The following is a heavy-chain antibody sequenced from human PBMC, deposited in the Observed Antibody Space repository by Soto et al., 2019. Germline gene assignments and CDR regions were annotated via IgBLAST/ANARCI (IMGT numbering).Heavy chain of an antibody. D-gene: IGHD6-13*01. CDR2: TYYRSQWFN. V-gene: IGHV6-1*01. CDR3: ARLIGTSWFVG. J-gene: IGHJ4*02. Sequence: PSQTLSLTCAISGDSVSSNIVTWDWIRQSPSRDLEWLGRTYYRSQWFNDYAVSVKSRMTINADTSKNQFSLQLNYVTPEDTAVYYCARLIGTSWFVGWGQGTRVTVSS. CDR1: GDSVSSNIVT.